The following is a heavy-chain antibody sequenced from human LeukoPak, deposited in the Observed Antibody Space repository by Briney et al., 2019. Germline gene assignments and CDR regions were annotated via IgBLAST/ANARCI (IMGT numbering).Heavy chain of an antibody. J-gene: IGHJ4*02. Sequence: SETLSLTCTVSGGSISSYYWSWIRQPPGKGLEWIGYIYYSGSTNYNPSLESRVTISVDTSKNQFSLKLSSVTAADTAVYYCARGDSRRLNDYWGQGTLVTVSS. V-gene: IGHV4-59*01. D-gene: IGHD6-13*01. CDR2: IYYSGST. CDR3: ARGDSRRLNDY. CDR1: GGSISSYY.